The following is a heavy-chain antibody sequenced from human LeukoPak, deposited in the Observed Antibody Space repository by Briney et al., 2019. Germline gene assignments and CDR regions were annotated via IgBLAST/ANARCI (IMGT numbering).Heavy chain of an antibody. CDR2: IYTSGST. D-gene: IGHD2/OR15-2a*01. Sequence: SETLSLTCTVSGGSISSYYWGWIRQPAGKGLEWIGRIYTSGSTNYNPSLKSRVTVSVDTSKNQFSLKLSSVTAADTAVYYCARDPSTASAFDIWGQGTMVTVSS. CDR1: GGSISSYY. CDR3: ARDPSTASAFDI. J-gene: IGHJ3*02. V-gene: IGHV4-4*07.